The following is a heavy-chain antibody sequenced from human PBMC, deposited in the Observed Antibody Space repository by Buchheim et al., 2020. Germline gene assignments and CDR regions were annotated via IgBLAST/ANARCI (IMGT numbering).Heavy chain of an antibody. D-gene: IGHD5-18*01. CDR1: GGTFSSYA. V-gene: IGHV1-69*04. CDR3: ARGGVDTARGGYGMDV. CDR2: IIPILGIA. J-gene: IGHJ6*02. Sequence: VKKPGSSVKVSCKASGGTFSSYAISWVRQAPGQGLEWMGRIIPILGIANYAQKFQGRVTITADKSTSTAYMELSSLRSEDTAVYYCARGGVDTARGGYGMDVWGQGTT.